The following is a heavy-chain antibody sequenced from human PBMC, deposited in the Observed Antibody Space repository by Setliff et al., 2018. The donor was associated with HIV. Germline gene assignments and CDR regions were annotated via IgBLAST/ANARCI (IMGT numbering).Heavy chain of an antibody. CDR2: ISSSGNTR. CDR3: AKCGGVTCYSASWYFDY. D-gene: IGHD2-15*01. J-gene: IGHJ4*02. CDR1: GFNFKTYG. Sequence: PWGSLRLSCAASGFNFKTYGMTWVRQAPGKGLEWVSSISSSGNTRYYADSVKGRFTISRDNAKNSLYLQMNSLRAEDTAVYYCAKCGGVTCYSASWYFDYWGQGTLVTVPQ. V-gene: IGHV3-48*01.